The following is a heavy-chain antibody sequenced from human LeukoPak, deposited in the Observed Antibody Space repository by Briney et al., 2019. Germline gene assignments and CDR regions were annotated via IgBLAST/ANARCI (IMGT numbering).Heavy chain of an antibody. D-gene: IGHD4-17*01. CDR2: ISYDGSNK. CDR1: GFTFSSYA. J-gene: IGHJ4*02. V-gene: IGHV3-30*07. Sequence: PGRSLRLSCAASGFTFSSYAMHWVRQAPGKGLEWVAVISYDGSNKYYADSVKGRFTISRDNSKNTLYLQMNSLRAEDTAVYYCARGYTTVTFFDYWGQGTLVTVSS. CDR3: ARGYTTVTFFDY.